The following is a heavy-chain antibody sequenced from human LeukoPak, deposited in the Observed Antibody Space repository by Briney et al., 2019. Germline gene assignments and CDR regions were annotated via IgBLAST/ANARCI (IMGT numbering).Heavy chain of an antibody. CDR1: GYTFTGYY. V-gene: IGHV1-2*02. CDR3: ARGEVLGYDSSGYYSAY. J-gene: IGHJ4*02. CDR2: INPNSGGT. D-gene: IGHD3-22*01. Sequence: ASVKVSCKASGYTFTGYYMHWARQAPGQGLEWMGWINPNSGGTNYAQKFQGRVTMTRDTSISTAYMELSRLRSDDTAVYYCARGEVLGYDSSGYYSAYWGQGTLVTVSS.